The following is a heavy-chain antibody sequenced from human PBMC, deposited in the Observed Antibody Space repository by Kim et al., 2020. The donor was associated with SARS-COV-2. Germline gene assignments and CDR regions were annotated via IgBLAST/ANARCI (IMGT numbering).Heavy chain of an antibody. V-gene: IGHV3-23*01. CDR1: GFTFSSYA. CDR2: ISGSGGST. D-gene: IGHD6-19*01. CDR3: AKEVAVAVITEKNWFDP. J-gene: IGHJ5*02. Sequence: GGSLRLSCAASGFTFSSYAMSWVRQAPGKGLEWVSAISGSGGSTYYADSVKGRFTISRDNSKNTLYLQMNSLRAEDTAVYYCAKEVAVAVITEKNWFDPWGQGTLVTVSS.